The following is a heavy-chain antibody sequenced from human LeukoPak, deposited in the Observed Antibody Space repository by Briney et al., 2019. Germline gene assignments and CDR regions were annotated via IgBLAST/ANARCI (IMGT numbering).Heavy chain of an antibody. CDR3: ARAARQYYDFWGGYYPYNWFDP. CDR2: IIPIFGTA. D-gene: IGHD3-3*01. Sequence: SVKVSCKASGGTFSSYAISWVRQAPGQGLEWMGGIIPIFGTANYAQKFQGRVTITADESTSTAYMELSSLRSEDTAVYYCARAARQYYDFWGGYYPYNWFDPWGQGTLVTVSS. V-gene: IGHV1-69*13. J-gene: IGHJ5*02. CDR1: GGTFSSYA.